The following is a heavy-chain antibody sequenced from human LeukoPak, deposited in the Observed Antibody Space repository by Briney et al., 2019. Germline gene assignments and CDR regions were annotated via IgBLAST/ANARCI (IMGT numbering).Heavy chain of an antibody. CDR1: GFTFDDYA. J-gene: IGHJ4*02. CDR3: GKDTEQWLVHIGS. D-gene: IGHD6-19*01. CDR2: ISWDSFTI. V-gene: IGHV3-9*01. Sequence: GGSLRLSCAVFGFTFDDYAMHWARRAPGKGLEWVAGISWDSFTIDYADSVRGRFTISRDNARNSLYLQMDSLTPEDTALYYCGKDTEQWLVHIGSWGRGTLVTVSS.